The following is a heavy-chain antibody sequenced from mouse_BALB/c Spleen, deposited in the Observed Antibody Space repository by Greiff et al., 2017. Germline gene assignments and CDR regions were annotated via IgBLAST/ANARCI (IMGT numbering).Heavy chain of an antibody. J-gene: IGHJ4*01. CDR1: GFTFSSYG. Sequence: EVHLVESGGDLVKPGGSLKLSCAASGFTFSSYGMSWVRQTPDKRLEWVATISSGGSYTYYPDSVKGRFTISRDNAKNTLYLQMSSLKSEDTAMYYCASAITTRAMDYWGQGTSVTVSS. CDR3: ASAITTRAMDY. D-gene: IGHD1-2*01. V-gene: IGHV5-6*01. CDR2: ISSGGSYT.